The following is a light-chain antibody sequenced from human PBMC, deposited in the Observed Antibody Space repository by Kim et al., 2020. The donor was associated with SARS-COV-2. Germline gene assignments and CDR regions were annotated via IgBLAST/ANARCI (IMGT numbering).Light chain of an antibody. J-gene: IGKJ5*01. V-gene: IGKV1-39*01. CDR3: QQNMRAIS. CDR2: ATS. Sequence: DIQLTQSPSSLSASVGERVTITCRASQGVSGYLNWYQQKPGKAPKVLIYATSTLESGVPSRFSGSGDGTDFTLTIATLQPEDYATYYCQQNMRAISFGQGTRLEIK. CDR1: QGVSGY.